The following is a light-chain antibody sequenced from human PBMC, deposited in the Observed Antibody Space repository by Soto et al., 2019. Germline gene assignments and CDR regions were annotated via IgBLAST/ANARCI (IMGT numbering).Light chain of an antibody. CDR1: SSNIGSNT. CDR2: SNN. CDR3: AAWDDSLNGPNVV. V-gene: IGLV1-44*01. Sequence: QSVLTQPPSASGTPGQRVTISCSGSSSNIGSNTVNWYQQLPGTAPKLLIYSNNQRPSGVPDRFSGSKSGTSASLAISGLQSEDEAECYCAAWDDSLNGPNVVFGGGTKPTVL. J-gene: IGLJ2*01.